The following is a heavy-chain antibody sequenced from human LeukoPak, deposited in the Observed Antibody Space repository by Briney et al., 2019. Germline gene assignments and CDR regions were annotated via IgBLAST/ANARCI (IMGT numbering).Heavy chain of an antibody. CDR2: ISWNSGSI. CDR3: ARDESGSYFGY. D-gene: IGHD1-26*01. V-gene: IGHV3-9*01. J-gene: IGHJ4*02. Sequence: GGSLRLSCAASGFTFDDYAMHWVRQAPGKGLEWVSGISWNSGSIGYADSVKGRFTISRDNAKNSLYLQMNSLRAEDTAVYYCARDESGSYFGYWGQGTLVTVSS. CDR1: GFTFDDYA.